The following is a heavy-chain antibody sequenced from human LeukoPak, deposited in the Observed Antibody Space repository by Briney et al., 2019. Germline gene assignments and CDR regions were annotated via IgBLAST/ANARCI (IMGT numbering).Heavy chain of an antibody. V-gene: IGHV4-4*07. Sequence: SETLSLTCAVSGGSISSYYWSWIRQPPGKGLEWIGRIYNSGTTNYNPSLNSRVTMSVDTSKNQFSLNLNSVTAAATAVYYCARTSTRAATFVYWGQGNLVTVSS. D-gene: IGHD2-15*01. CDR3: ARTSTRAATFVY. CDR2: IYNSGTT. CDR1: GGSISSYY. J-gene: IGHJ4*02.